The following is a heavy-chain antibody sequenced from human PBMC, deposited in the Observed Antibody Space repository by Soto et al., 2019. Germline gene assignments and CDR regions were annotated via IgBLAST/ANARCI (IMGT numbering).Heavy chain of an antibody. CDR1: SGSISGYY. CDR3: ARAAFSGSTAVPFDS. J-gene: IGHJ4*02. V-gene: IGHV4-59*01. CDR2: IYYRGST. D-gene: IGHD3-10*01. Sequence: QVQLQESGPGLVKPSETLSLTCTVSSGSISGYYWSWIRQPPGKGLEWIGYIYYRGSTNYNPSLKSRVTISVDTSKNQFSLKLSSVTAADTAVYHCARAAFSGSTAVPFDSWGQGTLVTVSS.